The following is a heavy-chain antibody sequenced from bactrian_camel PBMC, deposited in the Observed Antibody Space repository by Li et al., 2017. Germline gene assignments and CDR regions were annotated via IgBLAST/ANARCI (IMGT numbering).Heavy chain of an antibody. CDR3: AADRRRYGGSCQLTGSFGS. D-gene: IGHD6*01. J-gene: IGHJ6*01. CDR2: IYPVGGST. V-gene: IGHV3S1*01. Sequence: QVQLVESGGGSVQPGGSLKLSCKTSRYSDITCGMGWFRQAPGKEREVVAHIYPVGGSTYYADSVKGRFTISQDKSKNTLYLQMTSLKPEDTAMYYSAADRRRYGGSCQLTGSFGSWGQGTQVTVS. CDR1: RYSDITCG.